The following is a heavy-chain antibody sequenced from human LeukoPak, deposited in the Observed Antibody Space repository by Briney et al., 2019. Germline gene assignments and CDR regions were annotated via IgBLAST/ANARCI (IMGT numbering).Heavy chain of an antibody. Sequence: GSLRLSCAASGFTLSSYAMSWVRQAPGKGLEWVSAISGSGGSTYYADSVKGRFTISRDNSKNTLYLQMNSLRAEDTAVYYCASATNYDILTGHIDYWGQGTLVTVSS. J-gene: IGHJ4*02. V-gene: IGHV3-23*01. CDR1: GFTLSSYA. CDR3: ASATNYDILTGHIDY. D-gene: IGHD3-9*01. CDR2: ISGSGGST.